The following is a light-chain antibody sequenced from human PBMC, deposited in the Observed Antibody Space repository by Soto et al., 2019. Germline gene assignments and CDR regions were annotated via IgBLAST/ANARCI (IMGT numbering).Light chain of an antibody. Sequence: QSALTQPRSVSGSPGQSVTLSCTGNSSDVGGYNYVSWYQQHPGKAPKLMIYDVSKRPSGVPDRFSGSKSGNTASLTISGLQAEDEADYYCCSYAGSYTYVFGTGTKLTVL. V-gene: IGLV2-11*01. CDR1: SSDVGGYNY. CDR2: DVS. CDR3: CSYAGSYTYV. J-gene: IGLJ1*01.